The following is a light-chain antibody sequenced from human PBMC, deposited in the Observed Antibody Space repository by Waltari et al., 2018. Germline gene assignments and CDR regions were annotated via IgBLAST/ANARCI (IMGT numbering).Light chain of an antibody. CDR2: NDH. CDR3: VAWDDSLSGYV. CDR1: SPNVRRYN. J-gene: IGLJ1*01. V-gene: IGLV1-47*02. Sequence: QSVLTQPPSASATPGQRVTISCSGSSPNVRRYNVYWFQQLPGTAPKLLIYNDHQRPSGVPDRFSGSKSGTSASLAISGLRSEDEADYYCVAWDDSLSGYVFGTGTKVTVL.